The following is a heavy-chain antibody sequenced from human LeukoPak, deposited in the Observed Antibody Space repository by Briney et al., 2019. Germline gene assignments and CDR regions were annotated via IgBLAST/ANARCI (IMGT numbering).Heavy chain of an antibody. J-gene: IGHJ5*02. D-gene: IGHD6-13*01. Sequence: TSETLSLTCTVSGGSISSYYWSWIRQPPGEGLEWIGFIYYSGSTNYNPSLKSRVTISVDTSKNQFSLKLSSVTAADTAIYYCARRSSNYAVVDPWGQGTLVTVSS. CDR3: ARRSSNYAVVDP. V-gene: IGHV4-59*08. CDR1: GGSISSYY. CDR2: IYYSGST.